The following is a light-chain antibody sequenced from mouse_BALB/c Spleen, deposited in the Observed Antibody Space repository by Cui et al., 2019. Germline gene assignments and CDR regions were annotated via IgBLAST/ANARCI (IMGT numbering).Light chain of an antibody. CDR3: QHYWGTPFT. V-gene: IGKV12-46*01. CDR2: AAT. CDR1: ENIYSN. J-gene: IGKJ4*01. Sequence: DIQISQSPDSLSVSVGETVTITCRASENIYSNVAWYQQKQGKSPQLLVYAATNLADGVPSRFSGSGSGTQYSLKINSLQSENFGSYYCQHYWGTPFTFGSGTKLEIK.